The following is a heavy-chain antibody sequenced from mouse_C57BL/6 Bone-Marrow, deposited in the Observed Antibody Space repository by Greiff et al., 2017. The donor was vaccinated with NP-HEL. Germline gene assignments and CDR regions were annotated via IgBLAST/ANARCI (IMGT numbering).Heavy chain of an antibody. Sequence: EVKLMESGGGLVQPKGSLKLSCAASGFSFNTYAMNWVRQAPGKGLEWVARIRSKSNNYATYYADSVKDRFTISRDDSESMLYLQMNNLKTEYTAMYYCVRQGLLRSHFDYWGQGTTLTVSS. J-gene: IGHJ2*01. CDR3: VRQGLLRSHFDY. V-gene: IGHV10-1*01. D-gene: IGHD1-1*01. CDR2: IRSKSNNYAT. CDR1: GFSFNTYA.